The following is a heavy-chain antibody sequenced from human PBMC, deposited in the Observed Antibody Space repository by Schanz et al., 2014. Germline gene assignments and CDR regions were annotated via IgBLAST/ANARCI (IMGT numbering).Heavy chain of an antibody. CDR2: INHSGST. Sequence: QVQLHQWGAGLLKPSETLSLSCAVYSGSFSGYYWSWIRQPPGKGLEWIGEINHSGSTNYNPSLKSRVTIPVDTSKNQFSLKLSSVTAADTAVYYCARGPDSTSADVTRGRRRYYFDYWGQGTLVTVSS. D-gene: IGHD6-13*01. CDR3: ARGPDSTSADVTRGRRRYYFDY. J-gene: IGHJ4*02. V-gene: IGHV4-34*01. CDR1: SGSFSGYY.